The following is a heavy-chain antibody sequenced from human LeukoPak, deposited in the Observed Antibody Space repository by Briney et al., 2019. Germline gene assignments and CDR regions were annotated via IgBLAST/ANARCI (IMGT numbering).Heavy chain of an antibody. V-gene: IGHV5-51*01. D-gene: IGHD6-19*01. CDR1: GYGFATYW. J-gene: IGHJ4*02. Sequence: GESLKISCKASGYGFATYWIGWVRQVPGKGLEWMGTIYPGDSETRYSPSFQGQVTISADKSISTAYLQWSSLKASDTAMYYCATSSGWYAFDYWGQGTLVTVSS. CDR2: IYPGDSET. CDR3: ATSSGWYAFDY.